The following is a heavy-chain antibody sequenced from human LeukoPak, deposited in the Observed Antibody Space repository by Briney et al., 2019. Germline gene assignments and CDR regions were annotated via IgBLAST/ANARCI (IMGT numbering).Heavy chain of an antibody. Sequence: SSETLSLTCTVSGGSISSSSYYWGWIRQPPGKGLEWIGSIYYSGSTYYNPSLKSRVTISVDTSKNQFSLKLSSVTAADTAVYYCARNPDVAVGGTLLWGQGTLVTVSS. D-gene: IGHD6-19*01. V-gene: IGHV4-39*01. CDR3: ARNPDVAVGGTLL. J-gene: IGHJ4*02. CDR1: GGSISSSSYY. CDR2: IYYSGST.